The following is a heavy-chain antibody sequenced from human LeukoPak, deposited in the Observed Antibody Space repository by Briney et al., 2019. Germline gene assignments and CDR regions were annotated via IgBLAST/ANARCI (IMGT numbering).Heavy chain of an antibody. D-gene: IGHD3-22*01. V-gene: IGHV1-18*01. CDR3: ARDLLADYSDSSGYLNYFDY. Sequence: ASVTVSCKASGYTFTTYGVSWVRQAPGQGLEWMGWISGYNGNTNYAQKFQGRVTMTTDTSTITAYMELRSLRSDDTAVYYCARDLLADYSDSSGYLNYFDYWGQGTLVTVSS. CDR2: ISGYNGNT. CDR1: GYTFTTYG. J-gene: IGHJ4*02.